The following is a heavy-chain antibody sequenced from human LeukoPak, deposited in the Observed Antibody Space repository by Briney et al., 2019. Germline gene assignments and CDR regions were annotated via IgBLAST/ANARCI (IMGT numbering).Heavy chain of an antibody. D-gene: IGHD3-9*01. CDR2: IRYDGSNK. CDR1: GFTFSSYG. J-gene: IGHJ4*02. V-gene: IGHV3-30*02. CDR3: APGYDILTGYYRRGAFDY. Sequence: PGGSLRLSCAASGFTFSSYGMHWVRQAPGKGLEWVAFIRYDGSNKYYADSVKGRFTISRDNSKNTLYLQMNSLRAEDTAVYYCAPGYDILTGYYRRGAFDYWSQGTLVTVSS.